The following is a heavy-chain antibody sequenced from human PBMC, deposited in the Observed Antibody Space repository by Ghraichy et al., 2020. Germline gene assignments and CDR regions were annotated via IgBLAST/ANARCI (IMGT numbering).Heavy chain of an antibody. J-gene: IGHJ4*02. Sequence: GESLNISCAASGFAYNSYWMNWVRQAPGKGLEWVAYIKYDGSAEYYVDSVKGRFAISRDNAKNLLFLQMNSLRAEDTAVYYCARGWGRFDYWGQGTLVTVSS. V-gene: IGHV3-7*01. CDR2: IKYDGSAE. CDR3: ARGWGRFDY. D-gene: IGHD2-21*02. CDR1: GFAYNSYW.